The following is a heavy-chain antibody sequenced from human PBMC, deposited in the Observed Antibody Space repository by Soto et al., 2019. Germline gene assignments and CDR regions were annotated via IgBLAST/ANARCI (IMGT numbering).Heavy chain of an antibody. CDR3: AKDRAGYSRGMDV. CDR2: ISYDGSHR. CDR1: GFTFSSFG. Sequence: QLVESGGGVVQPGKSLRLSCAVSGFTFSSFGMHWVRQAPGKGLEWVALISYDGSHRYYGDAVKGRFTISRDNSGNTLYFQMNSLRPEDTAVYYCAKDRAGYSRGMDVWGQGTTVTVS. J-gene: IGHJ6*02. V-gene: IGHV3-30*18. D-gene: IGHD1-26*01.